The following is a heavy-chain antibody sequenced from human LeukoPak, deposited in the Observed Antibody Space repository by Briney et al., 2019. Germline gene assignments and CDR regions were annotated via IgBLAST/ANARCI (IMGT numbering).Heavy chain of an antibody. Sequence: GGSLRLSCAASGFTFDDHGMSWVRQAPGKGLEWVTFIRDDGSNKYYADPVKGRFTISRDNSKNTLHLQMNSLRAEDTAVYYCAKDQSPYSYGYDPFDCWGQGTLVTVSS. CDR1: GFTFDDHG. J-gene: IGHJ4*02. D-gene: IGHD5-18*01. V-gene: IGHV3-30*02. CDR3: AKDQSPYSYGYDPFDC. CDR2: IRDDGSNK.